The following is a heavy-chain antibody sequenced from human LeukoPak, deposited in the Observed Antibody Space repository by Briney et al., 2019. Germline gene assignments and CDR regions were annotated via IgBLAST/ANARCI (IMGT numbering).Heavy chain of an antibody. CDR2: ISSSGSTI. CDR1: GFTFSDYY. CDR3: ARDWKIFGVVISLDY. J-gene: IGHJ4*02. Sequence: PGGSLRLSCAASGFTFSDYYMSWIRQAPGKGLEWVSYISSSGSTIYYADSVKGRFTISRDNAKNSLYLQMNSLRAEDTAVYYCARDWKIFGVVISLDYWGQGTLVTVSS. V-gene: IGHV3-11*04. D-gene: IGHD3-3*01.